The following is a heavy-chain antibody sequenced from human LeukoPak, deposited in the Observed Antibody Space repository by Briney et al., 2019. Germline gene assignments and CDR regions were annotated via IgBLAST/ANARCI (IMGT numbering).Heavy chain of an antibody. J-gene: IGHJ6*03. D-gene: IGHD3-16*02. CDR2: IYTRGST. V-gene: IGHV4-61*02. CDR3: ARGVITFGGVIVGYYMDV. CDR1: GGSISSGRYY. Sequence: PSETLSLTCNVSGGSISSGRYYWSWIRQPAGKGLEWIGRIYTRGSTNYNPSLKSRVTMSVDTSKNQFSLKLSSVTAADTAVYYCARGVITFGGVIVGYYMDVWGKGTTVTVSS.